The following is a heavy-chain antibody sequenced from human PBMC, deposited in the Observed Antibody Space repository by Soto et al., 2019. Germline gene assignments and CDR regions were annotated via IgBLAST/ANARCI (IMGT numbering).Heavy chain of an antibody. J-gene: IGHJ6*02. CDR2: INHSGST. CDR3: ARGTGRRYFSSTSCYVTRHYYYYGMDV. D-gene: IGHD2-2*01. CDR1: GGSFIGYC. V-gene: IGHV4-34*01. Sequence: ASETLSLTCAVYGGSFIGYCWSWIRQPPGKGLEWIGEINHSGSTNYNPSIKSRVTISVDTSKNQFSLKLSSVTAADTAVYYCARGTGRRYFSSTSCYVTRHYYYYGMDVWGQGTTVTVSS.